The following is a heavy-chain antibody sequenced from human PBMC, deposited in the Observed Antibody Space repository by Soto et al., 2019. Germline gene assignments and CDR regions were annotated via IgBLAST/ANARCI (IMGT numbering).Heavy chain of an antibody. V-gene: IGHV1-8*01. Sequence: ASVKVSCKASGYTFTSYDINWVRQATGQGLEWMGRMNPNSGNTDYAQKFQGRVTMTRDTSISTAYMELSSLRSEDTAVYYCARGGPVAGIRWFDPWGQGTLVTV. CDR1: GYTFTSYD. CDR3: ARGGPVAGIRWFDP. CDR2: MNPNSGNT. D-gene: IGHD6-19*01. J-gene: IGHJ5*02.